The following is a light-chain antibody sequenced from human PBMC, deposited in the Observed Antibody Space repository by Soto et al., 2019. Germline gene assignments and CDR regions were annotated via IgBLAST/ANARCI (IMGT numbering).Light chain of an antibody. CDR2: SNN. Sequence: QSVLTQPPSASGTPGQRVTISCSGSSSNIGSNTVNWYHQLPGTAPKLLIYSNNQRPSGVPDRFSGSKSGTSASLAISGLQSEDEADYYCAAWDDSLNGVFGTGTKLTVL. J-gene: IGLJ1*01. CDR3: AAWDDSLNGV. CDR1: SSNIGSNT. V-gene: IGLV1-44*01.